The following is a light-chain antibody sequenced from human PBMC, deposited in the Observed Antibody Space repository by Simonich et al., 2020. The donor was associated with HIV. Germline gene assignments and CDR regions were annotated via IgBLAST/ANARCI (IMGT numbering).Light chain of an antibody. CDR2: EVS. CDR1: QSLLHSDGKTY. CDR3: MQGLYIPLT. Sequence: DTVMTQTPLSLSVTPGQPASISCKSSQSLLHSDGKTYLHWYLQKAGQSPQLLIYEVSCRCSGVQDRVSGSGSGTDFTLQISRVEAEDVGVYYCMQGLYIPLTVGGGTKVEIK. J-gene: IGKJ4*01. V-gene: IGKV2-29*02.